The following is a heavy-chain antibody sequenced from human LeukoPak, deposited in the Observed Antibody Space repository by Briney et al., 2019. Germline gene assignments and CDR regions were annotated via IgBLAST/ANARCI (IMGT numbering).Heavy chain of an antibody. J-gene: IGHJ3*02. CDR1: GYTLTELS. D-gene: IGHD2-2*01. Sequence: ASVKVSCKVSGYTLTELSMHWVRQAPGKGLEWMGGFDPEDGETIYAQKFQGRVTMTEDTPTDTAYMELSSLRSEDTAVYYCATAQPGYCSSTSCHGDAFDIWGQGTMVTVSS. CDR3: ATAQPGYCSSTSCHGDAFDI. V-gene: IGHV1-24*01. CDR2: FDPEDGET.